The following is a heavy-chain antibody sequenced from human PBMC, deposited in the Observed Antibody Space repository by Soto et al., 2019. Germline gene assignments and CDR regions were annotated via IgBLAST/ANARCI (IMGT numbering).Heavy chain of an antibody. CDR1: GYTFTGYY. J-gene: IGHJ4*02. V-gene: IGHV1-2*02. D-gene: IGHD5-12*01. CDR3: ARGGTRYSGSWDY. CDR2: INPNSGGT. Sequence: ASVKVSCKASGYTFTGYYMHWVRQAPGQGLEWMGWINPNSGGTNYAQKFQGRVTLTRDTSISTAYMELSRLRSDDTAVYYCARGGTRYSGSWDYWGQGTLVTVSS.